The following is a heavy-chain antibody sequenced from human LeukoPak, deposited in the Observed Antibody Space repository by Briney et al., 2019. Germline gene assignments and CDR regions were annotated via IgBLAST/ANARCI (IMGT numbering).Heavy chain of an antibody. Sequence: GGSLRLSCAASGFTVSSNSMTWVRQAPGKGLEWVSVLYSGGNIFYSDSVKGRFTISRDKSKNTLYLQMNSLRAEDTAVYYCARDLRASAGTWLDYWGQGTLVTVSS. CDR1: GFTVSSNS. CDR3: ARDLRASAGTWLDY. V-gene: IGHV3-53*01. D-gene: IGHD6-13*01. CDR2: LYSGGNI. J-gene: IGHJ4*02.